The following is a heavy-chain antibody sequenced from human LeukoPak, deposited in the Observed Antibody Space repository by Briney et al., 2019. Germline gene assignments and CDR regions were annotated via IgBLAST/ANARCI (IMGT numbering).Heavy chain of an antibody. V-gene: IGHV4-34*01. CDR3: ARPHHCSSTSCYTFDY. D-gene: IGHD2-2*02. Sequence: SETLSLTCAAYGGSFSGYYWSWIRQPPGKGLEWIGEINHSGSTNYNPSLKSRVTISVDTSKNQFSLKLSSVTAADTAVYYCARPHHCSSTSCYTFDYWGQGTLVTVSS. J-gene: IGHJ4*02. CDR2: INHSGST. CDR1: GGSFSGYY.